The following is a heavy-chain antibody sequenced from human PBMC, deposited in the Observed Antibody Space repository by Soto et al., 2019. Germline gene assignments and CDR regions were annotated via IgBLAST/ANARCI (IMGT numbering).Heavy chain of an antibody. D-gene: IGHD2-2*01. CDR3: ARDVTSNHNCF. CDR2: IYYTGRT. J-gene: IGHJ5*01. V-gene: IGHV4-31*02. Sequence: PSENLSLTCTVSGGSLKSGGYYWSWIRQHPGRGLEWIGYIYYTGRTYYNPSLESRVTFSVDTSKNQFSLKLSSVTAADTAVYYCARDVTSNHNCF. CDR1: GGSLKSGGYY.